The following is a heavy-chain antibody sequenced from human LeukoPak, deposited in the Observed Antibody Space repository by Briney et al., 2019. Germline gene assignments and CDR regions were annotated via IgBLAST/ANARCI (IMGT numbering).Heavy chain of an antibody. CDR2: IYYSGTT. V-gene: IGHV4-39*01. CDR3: ARTFTHYYYYMDV. J-gene: IGHJ6*03. Sequence: SETLSLTCTVSGGSISSSDYYWGWIRQPPGKGLEWIASIYYSGTTHYNPSHQSRVTMSVDTSKNQFSLKLSSVTAADTAVYYCARTFTHYYYYMDVWGKGTTVTVSS. CDR1: GGSISSSDYY.